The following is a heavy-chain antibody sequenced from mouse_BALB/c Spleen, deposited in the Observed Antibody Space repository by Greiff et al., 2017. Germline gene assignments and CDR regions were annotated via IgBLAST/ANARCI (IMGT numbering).Heavy chain of an antibody. V-gene: IGHV5-17*02. Sequence: DVMLVESGGGLVQPGGSRKLSCAASGFTFSSFGMHWVRQAPEKGLEWVAYISSGSSTIYYADTVKGRFTISRDNPKNTLFLQMTSLRSEDTAMYYCARSGDYGPSWFAYWGQGTLVTVSA. D-gene: IGHD2-4*01. CDR3: ARSGDYGPSWFAY. CDR1: GFTFSSFG. CDR2: ISSGSSTI. J-gene: IGHJ3*01.